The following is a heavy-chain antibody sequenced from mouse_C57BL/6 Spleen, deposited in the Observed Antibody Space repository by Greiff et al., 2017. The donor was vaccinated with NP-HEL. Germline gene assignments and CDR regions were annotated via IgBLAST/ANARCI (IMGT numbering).Heavy chain of an antibody. CDR1: GYTFTDYY. CDR3: ARKTTVHWYFDV. CDR2: INPNNGGT. D-gene: IGHD1-1*01. J-gene: IGHJ1*03. V-gene: IGHV1-26*01. Sequence: VQLKESGPELVKPGASVKISCKASGYTFTDYYMNWVKQSHGKSLEWIGDINPNNGGTSYNQKFKGKATLTVDKSSSTAYMELRSLTSEDSAVYYCARKTTVHWYFDVWGTGTTVTVSS.